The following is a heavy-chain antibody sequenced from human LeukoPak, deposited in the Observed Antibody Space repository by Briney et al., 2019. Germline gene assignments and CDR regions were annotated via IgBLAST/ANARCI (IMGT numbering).Heavy chain of an antibody. V-gene: IGHV3-23*01. J-gene: IGHJ5*02. Sequence: GGSLRLSCAASGFTFSNFAMMWVRQAPGTGLQWVSTITGYGATFYADSVRGRFTIFRDTSMNTLFLQVNSLGAEDTAVYYCAKGAAAGKVDWFDPWGQGTLVTVFS. CDR3: AKGAAAGKVDWFDP. D-gene: IGHD6-13*01. CDR1: GFTFSNFA. CDR2: ITGYGAT.